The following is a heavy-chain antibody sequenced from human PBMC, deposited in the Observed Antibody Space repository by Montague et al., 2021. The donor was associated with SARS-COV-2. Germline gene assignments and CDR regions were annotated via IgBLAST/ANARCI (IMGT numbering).Heavy chain of an antibody. Sequence: SLRLSCAASGFTFSSYAMHWVRQAPGKGLEWVAVISYDGSNKYYADSVKGRFTISRDNSKNTLYLQMNSLRAEDTAVYYRARAQPFHGYPHYFDLWGRGTLVTVSS. CDR2: ISYDGSNK. D-gene: IGHD5-24*01. J-gene: IGHJ2*01. CDR3: ARAQPFHGYPHYFDL. V-gene: IGHV3-30-3*01. CDR1: GFTFSSYA.